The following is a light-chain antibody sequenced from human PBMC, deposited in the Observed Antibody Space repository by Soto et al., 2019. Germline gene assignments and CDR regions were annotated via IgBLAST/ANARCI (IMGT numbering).Light chain of an antibody. V-gene: IGKV1-39*01. Sequence: DIQMTQSPSSLSASVGDRVTITCRASQSISSYLNWYQQKPGKAPKLLIYAASSLQSGVPSRISGSGSGTDFTLTISSLQPEDFATYYCQQSYSTPPLTFGGGTKVEI. J-gene: IGKJ4*01. CDR3: QQSYSTPPLT. CDR1: QSISSY. CDR2: AAS.